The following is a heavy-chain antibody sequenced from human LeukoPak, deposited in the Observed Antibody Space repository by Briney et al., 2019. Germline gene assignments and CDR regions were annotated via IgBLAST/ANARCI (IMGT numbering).Heavy chain of an antibody. CDR2: ISSSSSYT. Sequence: KPGGSLRLSCAASGFTFSDYYMSWIRQAPGKGLEWVSYISSSSSYTNYADSVKGRFTISRDNAKNSLYLQMNSQRAEDTAVYYCARDLRYFDYWGQGTLVTVSS. J-gene: IGHJ4*02. D-gene: IGHD3-16*01. CDR1: GFTFSDYY. V-gene: IGHV3-11*05. CDR3: ARDLRYFDY.